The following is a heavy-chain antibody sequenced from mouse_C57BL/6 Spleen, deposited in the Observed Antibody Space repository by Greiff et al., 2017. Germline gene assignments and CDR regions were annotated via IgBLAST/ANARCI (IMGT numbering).Heavy chain of an antibody. V-gene: IGHV14-4*01. CDR1: GFNIKDDY. CDR3: TTSYDSNYFDY. CDR2: IDPENGDT. J-gene: IGHJ2*01. D-gene: IGHD2-5*01. Sequence: VQLQQSGAELVRPGASVKLSCTASGFNIKDDYMHWVKQRPEQGLEWIGWIDPENGDTEYASKFQGKATITADTSSNTAYLQLSSLTSEDTAVYYCTTSYDSNYFDYWGQGTTLTVSS.